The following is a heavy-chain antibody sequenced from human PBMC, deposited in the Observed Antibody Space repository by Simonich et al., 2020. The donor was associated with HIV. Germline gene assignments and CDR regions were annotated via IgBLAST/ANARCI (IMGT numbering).Heavy chain of an antibody. CDR2: INHSGST. CDR1: GGSFSGYY. V-gene: IGHV4-34*01. CDR3: ARRHPTTVTTPYFDY. Sequence: QVQLQQWGAGLLKPSETLYLTCAVYGGSFSGYYWSWIRQPPGKGREWIGEINHSGSTNYNPSRKSRVTISVDTSKNQFSLKLSSVTAADTAVYYCARRHPTTVTTPYFDYWGQGTLVTVSS. D-gene: IGHD4-17*01. J-gene: IGHJ4*02.